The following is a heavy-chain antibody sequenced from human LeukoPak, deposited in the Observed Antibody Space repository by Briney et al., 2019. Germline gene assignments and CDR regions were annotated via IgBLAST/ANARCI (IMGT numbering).Heavy chain of an antibody. CDR2: ISGSRGST. V-gene: IGHV3-23*01. CDR1: GITLSNYG. J-gene: IGHJ5*02. CDR3: AKDPGYSSSWYTDYNWFDP. Sequence: GGSLRLSCAVSGITLSNYGMSRVRQAPGKGLEWVSAISGSRGSTYYADSVKGRFTISRDNSKNTLYLQMNSLRAEDTAVYYCAKDPGYSSSWYTDYNWFDPWGQGTLVTVSS. D-gene: IGHD6-13*01.